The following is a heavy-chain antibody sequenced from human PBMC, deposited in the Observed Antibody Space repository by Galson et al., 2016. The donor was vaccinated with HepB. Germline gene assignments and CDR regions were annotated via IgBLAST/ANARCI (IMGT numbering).Heavy chain of an antibody. V-gene: IGHV1-3*01. CDR1: GYIFTTYP. J-gene: IGHJ5*02. Sequence: SVKVSCKASGYIFTTYPIHWVRQAPGQRPEWMGWVNAGNGNTEYSQKFQGRVIITRDTSASTAYMELSSLRSEDTAVYYCVRDHYDSSGYPYNWFDPWGQGTLVTVSS. CDR3: VRDHYDSSGYPYNWFDP. CDR2: VNAGNGNT. D-gene: IGHD3-22*01.